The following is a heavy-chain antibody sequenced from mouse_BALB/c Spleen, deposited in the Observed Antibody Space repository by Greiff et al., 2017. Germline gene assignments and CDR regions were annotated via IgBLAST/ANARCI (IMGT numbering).Heavy chain of an antibody. D-gene: IGHD2-3*01. Sequence: QVHVKQSGAELVRPGVSVKISCKGSGYTFTDYAMHWVKQSHAKSLEWIGVISTYYGDASYNQKFKGKATMTVDKSSSTAYMELARLTSEDSAIYYCARIYDGYYGFAYWGQGTLVTVSA. J-gene: IGHJ3*01. CDR1: GYTFTDYA. V-gene: IGHV1S137*01. CDR2: ISTYYGDA. CDR3: ARIYDGYYGFAY.